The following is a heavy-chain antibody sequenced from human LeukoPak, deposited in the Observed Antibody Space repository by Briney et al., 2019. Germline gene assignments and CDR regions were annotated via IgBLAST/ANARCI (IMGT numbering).Heavy chain of an antibody. V-gene: IGHV3-9*01. J-gene: IGHJ4*02. D-gene: IGHD5-18*01. CDR3: TKGYSYGLSYYFDS. CDR2: ISWNSGGI. Sequence: GGSLRLSCAASGFTLDDYAMHWVRQAPGKGLEWVSGISWNSGGIGYADSVRGRFTISRDNAKNSLYLQMNSLRPEDTALYYCTKGYSYGLSYYFDSWGQGTLVTVSS. CDR1: GFTLDDYA.